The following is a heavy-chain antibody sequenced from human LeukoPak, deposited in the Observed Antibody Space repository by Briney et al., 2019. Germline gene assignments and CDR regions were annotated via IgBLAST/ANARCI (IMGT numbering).Heavy chain of an antibody. D-gene: IGHD3-22*01. J-gene: IGHJ4*02. CDR3: ANVGSSSGYYYYFDY. CDR2: INHSGSDSGST. V-gene: IGHV4-34*01. Sequence: SETLSLTCAVYGGSFSGYYWTWIRQPPGKGLEWIGEINHSGSDSGSTNYNPSFKSRVTISVDTSKSQFSLKLSSVTAADTAMYYCANVGSSSGYYYYFDYWGQGTLVSVSS. CDR1: GGSFSGYY.